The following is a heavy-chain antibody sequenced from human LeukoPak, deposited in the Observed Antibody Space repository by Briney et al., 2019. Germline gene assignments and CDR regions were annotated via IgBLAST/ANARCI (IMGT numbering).Heavy chain of an antibody. V-gene: IGHV1-46*01. CDR2: INPSGGST. J-gene: IGHJ4*02. CDR1: GYTLTSYY. Sequence: ASVKVSCKASGYTLTSYYMHWVRQAPGQGLEWMGIINPSGGSTSYAQKFQGRVTMTRDTSTSTVYMELSSLRSEDTAVYYCAREGGLGYCSSTSCSDFDYWGQGTLVTVSS. CDR3: AREGGLGYCSSTSCSDFDY. D-gene: IGHD2-2*01.